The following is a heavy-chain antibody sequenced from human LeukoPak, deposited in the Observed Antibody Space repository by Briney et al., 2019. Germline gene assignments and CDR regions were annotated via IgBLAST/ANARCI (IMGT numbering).Heavy chain of an antibody. CDR1: GGTFSSYA. D-gene: IGHD3-22*01. CDR2: IIPIDGIA. J-gene: IGHJ3*02. V-gene: IGHV1-69*04. CDR3: ARLPGSGYYYNDAFDI. Sequence: GASVKVSCKASGGTFSSYAISWVRQAPGQGLEWMGRIIPIDGIANYAQKFQGRVTITADKSTSTTYMELSNLRSEDTAVYYCARLPGSGYYYNDAFDIWGQGTMVTVSS.